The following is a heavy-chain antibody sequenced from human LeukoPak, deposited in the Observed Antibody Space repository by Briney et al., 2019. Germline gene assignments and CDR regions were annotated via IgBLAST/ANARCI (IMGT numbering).Heavy chain of an antibody. J-gene: IGHJ6*02. Sequence: GGSLRLSCAASGFTFSSYAMSWVRQAPGKGLEWVGQTVSEIDGGTTDYAAPVKGRFTISRDDSKSTLYLQMNSLKIEDTAVYYCTTDEDWNYARKDVWGQGATVIVSS. CDR1: GFTFSSYA. CDR3: TTDEDWNYARKDV. V-gene: IGHV3-15*04. D-gene: IGHD1-7*01. CDR2: TVSEIDGGTT.